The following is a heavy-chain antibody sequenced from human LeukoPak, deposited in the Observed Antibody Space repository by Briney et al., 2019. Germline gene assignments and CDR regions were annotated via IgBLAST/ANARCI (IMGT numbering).Heavy chain of an antibody. D-gene: IGHD1-26*01. CDR1: GFTFSIYG. V-gene: IGHV3-23*01. CDR3: AKDSITVGATDY. J-gene: IGHJ4*02. CDR2: ISDNGGNT. Sequence: GGTLRLSCAASGFTFSIYGMGWVRQAPGKGLEGVSSISDNGGNTYYADSAKGRFTISRDNSKNTLYLQMNSLRAEDTAVYYCAKDSITVGATDYWGQGTLVTVSS.